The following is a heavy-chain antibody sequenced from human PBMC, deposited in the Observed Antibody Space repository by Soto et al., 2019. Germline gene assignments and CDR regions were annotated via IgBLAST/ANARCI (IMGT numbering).Heavy chain of an antibody. CDR3: AKKVNSGPGSQYFDY. CDR1: GFTFSSYS. V-gene: IGHV3-23*01. Sequence: GGSLRLSCAASGFTFSSYSMSWVRQAPGKGLEWVSGFRTSGDGGTTYYADSVKGRFTISRDNSKNMLFLQMNSLRAEDTAIYYCAKKVNSGPGSQYFDYWGQGTLVSVSS. J-gene: IGHJ4*02. D-gene: IGHD3-10*01. CDR2: FRTSGDGGTT.